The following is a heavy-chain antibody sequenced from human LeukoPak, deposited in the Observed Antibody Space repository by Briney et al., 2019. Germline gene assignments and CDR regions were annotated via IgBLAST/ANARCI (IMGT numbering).Heavy chain of an antibody. CDR2: IIPIFGTA. Sequence: SVKVSCKASGGTFSSYAISWVRQAPGQGLEWMGGIIPIFGTANYAQKFQGRVTITADESTSTAYMELSSLRSEDTAVYYCATLGTYYYDSSGYQWGQGTLVTVSS. J-gene: IGHJ4*02. D-gene: IGHD3-22*01. V-gene: IGHV1-69*13. CDR1: GGTFSSYA. CDR3: ATLGTYYYDSSGYQ.